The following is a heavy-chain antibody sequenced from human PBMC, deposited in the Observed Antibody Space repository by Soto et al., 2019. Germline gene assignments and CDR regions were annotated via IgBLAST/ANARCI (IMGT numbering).Heavy chain of an antibody. J-gene: IGHJ3*01. CDR3: ARGDRGAFDL. D-gene: IGHD1-26*01. Sequence: EVQLVESGGGLVRPGGSLRLSCAASGFTFSYYWMHWVRQAPGKGLVWVSRIHSDGSSTTYADFVKGRFIISRDNARNTVDLQMNRVRVEDTAVYYCARGDRGAFDLWGPGTVVTVSS. CDR2: IHSDGSST. CDR1: GFTFSYYW. V-gene: IGHV3-74*01.